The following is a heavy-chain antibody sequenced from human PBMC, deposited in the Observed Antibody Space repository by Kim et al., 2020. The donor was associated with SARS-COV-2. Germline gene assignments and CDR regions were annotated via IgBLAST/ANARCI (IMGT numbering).Heavy chain of an antibody. V-gene: IGHV3-7*03. CDR3: ARDRGYDILTGLFDY. D-gene: IGHD3-9*01. CDR2: IKQDGSEK. J-gene: IGHJ4*02. CDR1: GFTFSSYW. Sequence: GGSLRLSCAASGFTFSSYWMSWVRQAPGKGLEWVANIKQDGSEKYYVDSVKGRFTISRDNAKNSLYLQMNSLRAEDTAVYYCARDRGYDILTGLFDYWGQGTLVTVSS.